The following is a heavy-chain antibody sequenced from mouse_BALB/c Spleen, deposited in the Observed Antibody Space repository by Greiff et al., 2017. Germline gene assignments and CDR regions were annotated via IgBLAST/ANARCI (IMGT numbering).Heavy chain of an antibody. J-gene: IGHJ4*01. D-gene: IGHD1-1*01. V-gene: IGHV5-6-4*01. CDR3: TRAITTVVAPYAMDY. CDR1: GFTFSSYT. Sequence: EVKLMESGGGLVKPGGSLKLSCAASGFTFSSYTMSWVRQTPEKRLEWVATISSGGSYTYYPDSVKGRFTISRDNAKNTLYLQMSSLKSEDTAMYYCTRAITTVVAPYAMDYWGQGTSVTVSS. CDR2: ISSGGSYT.